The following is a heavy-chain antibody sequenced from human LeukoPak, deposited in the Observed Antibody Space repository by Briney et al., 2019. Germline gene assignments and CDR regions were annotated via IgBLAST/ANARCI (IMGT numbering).Heavy chain of an antibody. CDR3: AKEFERFGELPNLFDY. J-gene: IGHJ4*02. CDR1: GFTFSSYA. V-gene: IGHV3-30*04. CDR2: ISYDGSNK. D-gene: IGHD3-10*01. Sequence: PGGSLRLSCAASGFTFSSYAMHWVRQAPGKGLEWVAVISYDGSNKYYADSVKGRFTISRDNSKNTLYLQMNSLRAEDTAVYYCAKEFERFGELPNLFDYWGQGTLVTVSS.